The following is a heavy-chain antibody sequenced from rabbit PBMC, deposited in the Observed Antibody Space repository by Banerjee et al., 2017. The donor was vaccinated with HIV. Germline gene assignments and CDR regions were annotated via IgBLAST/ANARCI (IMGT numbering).Heavy chain of an antibody. J-gene: IGHJ4*01. CDR2: INTSSRNV. V-gene: IGHV1S45*01. D-gene: IGHD4-1*01. CDR3: ARDLSSSGWSDFAL. Sequence: QEQLEESGGDLVKPEGSLTLTCTASGFSFSNGYVMCWVRQAPGKGLEWIGCINTSSRNVVYASWAKGRFTITRSTSLNTVTLQMTSLTAADTATYFCARDLSSSGWSDFALWGPGTLVTVS. CDR1: GFSFSNGYV.